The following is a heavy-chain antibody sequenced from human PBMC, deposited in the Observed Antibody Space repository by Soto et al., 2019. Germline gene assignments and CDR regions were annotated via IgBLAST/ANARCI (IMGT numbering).Heavy chain of an antibody. V-gene: IGHV3-30*03. J-gene: IGHJ4*02. D-gene: IGHD6-19*01. CDR3: ARDPVSSGWPHGSDY. CDR1: GFTFSRYG. CDR2: ISYDGSNK. Sequence: QVQLVESGGGVVQPGRSLRLSCAASGFTFSRYGMHWVRQAPGKGLEWVAVISYDGSNKYYADSVKGRFTISRDNSKNALYLQMNSLRAEDTAVYYCARDPVSSGWPHGSDYWGQGTLVTVSS.